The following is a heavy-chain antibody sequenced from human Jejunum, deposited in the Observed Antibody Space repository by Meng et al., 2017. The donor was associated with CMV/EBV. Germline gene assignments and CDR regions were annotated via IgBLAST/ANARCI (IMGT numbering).Heavy chain of an antibody. J-gene: IGHJ5*02. CDR2: VQYDRFSK. V-gene: IGHV3-30*02. D-gene: IGHD1-7*01. Sequence: SGFTFSGQGMHWVRQAPGKGLEWVAFVQYDRFSKYYADAVKGRFTISRDHSNNTLYLQMDSLRPEDTAIYYCARDFRYKWSYWLDPWGQGTLVTVSS. CDR3: ARDFRYKWSYWLDP. CDR1: GFTFSGQG.